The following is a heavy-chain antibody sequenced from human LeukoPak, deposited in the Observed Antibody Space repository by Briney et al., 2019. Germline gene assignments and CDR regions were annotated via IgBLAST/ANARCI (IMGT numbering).Heavy chain of an antibody. CDR2: ISSSGSTI. V-gene: IGHV3-11*01. CDR1: GFTFSDYY. Sequence: RGSLRLSRAASGFTFSDYYMSWIRQAPGKGLEWVSYISSSGSTIYQADSVKGRFTISRDNAKNSLYLQMNSLRAEDTAVYYCARERYGSGSYYNWYFDLWGRGTLVTVSS. CDR3: ARERYGSGSYYNWYFDL. J-gene: IGHJ2*01. D-gene: IGHD3-10*01.